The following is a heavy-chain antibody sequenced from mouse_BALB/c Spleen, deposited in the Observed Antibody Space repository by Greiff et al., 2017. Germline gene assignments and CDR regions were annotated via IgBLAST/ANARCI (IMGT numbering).Heavy chain of an antibody. Sequence: VQLKESGAELVRPGALVKLSCKASGFNIKDYYMHWVKQRPEQGLEWIGWIDPENGNTIYDPKFQGKASITADTSSNTAYLQLSSLTSEDTAVYYCARSGLGPWFAYWGQGTLVTVSA. D-gene: IGHD3-1*01. CDR2: IDPENGNT. CDR1: GFNIKDYY. CDR3: ARSGLGPWFAY. J-gene: IGHJ3*01. V-gene: IGHV14-1*02.